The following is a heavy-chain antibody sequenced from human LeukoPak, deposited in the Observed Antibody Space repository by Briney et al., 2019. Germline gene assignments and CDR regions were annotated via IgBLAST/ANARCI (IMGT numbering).Heavy chain of an antibody. CDR1: GGSISSSSYY. D-gene: IGHD3-9*01. J-gene: IGHJ4*02. CDR3: ARRGYDILTGSLFDY. Sequence: SETLSLTCTVSGGSISSSSYYWGWIRQPPGKGLEWIGSIYYSGSTYYNPPLKSRVTISVDTSKNQFSLKLSSVTAADTAVYYCARRGYDILTGSLFDYWGQGTLVTVSS. V-gene: IGHV4-39*01. CDR2: IYYSGST.